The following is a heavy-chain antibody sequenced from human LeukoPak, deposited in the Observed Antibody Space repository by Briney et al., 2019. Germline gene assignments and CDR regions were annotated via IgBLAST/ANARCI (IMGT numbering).Heavy chain of an antibody. D-gene: IGHD6-25*01. Sequence: GGSLRLSCAASGFTFSSYWMHLVRQAPGKGLVWVSRINGDGSSTAYADSVKGRFTISRDNAKNTLYLQMNSLTAEDTAVYYCARGPPWYFDLWGRGTLVTVSS. CDR3: ARGPPWYFDL. CDR1: GFTFSSYW. V-gene: IGHV3-74*01. J-gene: IGHJ2*01. CDR2: INGDGSST.